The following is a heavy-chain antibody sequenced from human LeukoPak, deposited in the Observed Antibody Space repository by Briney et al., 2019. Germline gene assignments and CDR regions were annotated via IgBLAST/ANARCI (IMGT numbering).Heavy chain of an antibody. V-gene: IGHV4-59*01. Sequence: SETLSLTCTVSGGSISSDYWSWIRQPPGKGLEWIGYNYYSGSTNYNPSLKSRVTISVDTSKNQFSLKLSSVTAADTAVYYCARFWSGYFGWFDPWGQGTLVTVSS. D-gene: IGHD3-3*01. CDR1: GGSISSDY. CDR2: NYYSGST. J-gene: IGHJ5*02. CDR3: ARFWSGYFGWFDP.